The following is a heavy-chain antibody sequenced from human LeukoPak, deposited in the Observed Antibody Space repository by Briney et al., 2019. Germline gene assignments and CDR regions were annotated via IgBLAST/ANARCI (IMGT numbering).Heavy chain of an antibody. J-gene: IGHJ2*01. D-gene: IGHD2-21*01. V-gene: IGHV3-23*01. CDR1: GGSISSGGYY. CDR2: ISGNSGST. Sequence: LSLTCTVSGGSISSGGYYWSWIRQPPGKGLEWVSAISGNSGSTYYADSVRGRFTISRDNSKNTLYLQMNSLRAEDTAVYYCAKDLFLWYFDLWGRGTLVTVSS. CDR3: AKDLFLWYFDL.